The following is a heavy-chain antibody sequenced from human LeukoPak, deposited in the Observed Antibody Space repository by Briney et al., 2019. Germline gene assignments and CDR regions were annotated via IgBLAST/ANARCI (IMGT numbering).Heavy chain of an antibody. CDR3: ARYRVGAIDL. CDR2: TYYRSKWYN. CDR1: GDSVSSNSAV. V-gene: IGHV6-1*01. D-gene: IGHD1-26*01. Sequence: HSQTLSLNCAISGDSVSSNSAVWNWIRQSPSRGLEWLGRTYYRSKWYNDFAVSVKSRITINPDTSKNQFSLQLNSVTPEDTAVYYCARYRVGAIDLWGQGTLVTVSP. J-gene: IGHJ5*02.